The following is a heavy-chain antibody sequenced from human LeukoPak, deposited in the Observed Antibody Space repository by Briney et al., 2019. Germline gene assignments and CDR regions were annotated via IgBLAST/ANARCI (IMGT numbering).Heavy chain of an antibody. V-gene: IGHV3-23*01. J-gene: IGHJ4*02. CDR3: ANSAIYGDLRSLDY. D-gene: IGHD4-17*01. CDR2: ISGSGGST. CDR1: GFTFSSYS. Sequence: PGGSLRLSCAASGFTFSSYSMSWVRQAPGKGLEWVSAISGSGGSTYYADSVQGRFTISRDNSKNTLYLQMNSLRAEDTAVYYCANSAIYGDLRSLDYWGQGTLVTVSS.